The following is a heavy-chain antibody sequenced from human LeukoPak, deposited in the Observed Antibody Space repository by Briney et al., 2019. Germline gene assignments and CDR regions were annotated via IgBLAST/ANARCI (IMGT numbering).Heavy chain of an antibody. CDR1: GLTFKYAW. D-gene: IGHD1-20*01. CDR2: IKNKIDGGTE. Sequence: GGSLRLSCTASGLTFKYAWMRWLRQAPGKGLEWVGRIKNKIDGGTEDYAAPVKGRFTSSRDDSKNTVYLQMNGLKTEDTAVYYCSTDEYIWSFSSGFDNCGQGTMVTVSS. V-gene: IGHV3-15*01. CDR3: STDEYIWSFSSGFDN. J-gene: IGHJ3*02.